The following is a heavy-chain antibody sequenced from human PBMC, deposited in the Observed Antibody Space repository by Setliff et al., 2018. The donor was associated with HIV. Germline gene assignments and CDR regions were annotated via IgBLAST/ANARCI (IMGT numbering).Heavy chain of an antibody. D-gene: IGHD2-21*01. J-gene: IGHJ3*01. Sequence: SETLSLTCTVSGGSISSGSYYWSWIRQPAGKGLEWIGQIYTSGSTNYNPSLKSRVTTSVDTSKKQFSLKLISVTDADTAIYYCARHPYVKDAFDLWGQGTMVTVSS. CDR2: IYTSGST. CDR1: GGSISSGSYY. V-gene: IGHV4-61*09. CDR3: ARHPYVKDAFDL.